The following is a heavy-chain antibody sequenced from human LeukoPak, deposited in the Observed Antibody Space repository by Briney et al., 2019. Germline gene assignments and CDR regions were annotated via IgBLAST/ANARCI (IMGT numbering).Heavy chain of an antibody. Sequence: SQTLSLTCAISGDSVSSNSAAWNWIRQPPSRGLEWLGRTYYRSKWYNDYAVSVKSRITINPDTSKNQFSLHLNSVTPEDAAVYYCARSTGWLNGNWGQGTLVTVSS. J-gene: IGHJ4*02. D-gene: IGHD2-8*02. CDR2: TYYRSKWYN. V-gene: IGHV6-1*01. CDR3: ARSTGWLNGN. CDR1: GDSVSSNSAA.